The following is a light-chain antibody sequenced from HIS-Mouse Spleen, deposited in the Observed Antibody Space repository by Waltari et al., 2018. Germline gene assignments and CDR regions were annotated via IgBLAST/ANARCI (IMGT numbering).Light chain of an antibody. Sequence: QSALTQPASVSGSPGQSIPISCTGTSSDVGSYTLFSWYQQHPGKAPKLMIYEGSKRPSGVSNRFSGSKSGNTASLTISGLQAEDEADYYCCSYAGSSTVVFGGGTKLTVL. CDR2: EGS. J-gene: IGLJ2*01. CDR1: SSDVGSYTL. V-gene: IGLV2-23*01. CDR3: CSYAGSSTVV.